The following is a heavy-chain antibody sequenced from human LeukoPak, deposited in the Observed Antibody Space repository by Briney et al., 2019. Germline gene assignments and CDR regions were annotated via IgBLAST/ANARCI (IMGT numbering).Heavy chain of an antibody. D-gene: IGHD3-16*02. CDR2: IYYSGST. CDR3: ARGGLGELSLFMFDY. CDR1: GGSISSHY. Sequence: SETLSLTCTVSGGSISSHYWSWIRQPPGKGLEWIGYIYYSGSTNYNPSLKSRVTISVDTSKNQFSLKLSSVTAADTAVYYCARGGLGELSLFMFDYWGQGTLVTVSS. J-gene: IGHJ4*02. V-gene: IGHV4-59*11.